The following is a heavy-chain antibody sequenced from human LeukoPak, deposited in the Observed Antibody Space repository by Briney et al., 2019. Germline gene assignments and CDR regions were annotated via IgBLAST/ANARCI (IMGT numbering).Heavy chain of an antibody. Sequence: GASVKVSCKASGYTFINFAINWGRQAPGQRPEWMGWINAYNGNTKYSQKFQDRVTITRDTSTSTAYMELRSLRSDDTAVYYCARDRGYSGYDSPWRDLDYWGQGTLVTVSS. V-gene: IGHV1-3*01. CDR2: INAYNGNT. CDR1: GYTFINFA. J-gene: IGHJ4*02. D-gene: IGHD5-12*01. CDR3: ARDRGYSGYDSPWRDLDY.